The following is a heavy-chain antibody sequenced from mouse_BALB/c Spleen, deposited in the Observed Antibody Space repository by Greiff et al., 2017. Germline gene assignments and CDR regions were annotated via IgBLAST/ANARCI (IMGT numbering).Heavy chain of an antibody. V-gene: IGHV1-55*01. Sequence: QVQLQQPGAELVKPGTSVKLSCKASGYNFTSYWINWVKLRPGQGLEWIGDIYPGSGSTNYNEKFKSKATLTVDTSSSTAYMQLSSLASEDSALYYCASPYGNYPFYYAMDYWGQGTSVTVSS. CDR2: IYPGSGST. CDR3: ASPYGNYPFYYAMDY. J-gene: IGHJ4*01. CDR1: GYNFTSYW. D-gene: IGHD2-1*01.